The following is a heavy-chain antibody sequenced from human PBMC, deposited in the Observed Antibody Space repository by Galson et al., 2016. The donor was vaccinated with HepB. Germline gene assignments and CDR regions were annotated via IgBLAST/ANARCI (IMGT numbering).Heavy chain of an antibody. Sequence: SLRLSCAASGFTFSRAWMNWVRQAPGKGLEWVAGIKQDGSEGYYVDSVKGRFTISRDNDNNSLYLQMNSLRDEDTAVYYCARPLYYYYYYGMDVWGQGTTVTVSS. CDR3: ARPLYYYYYYGMDV. CDR1: GFTFSRAW. V-gene: IGHV3-7*01. CDR2: IKQDGSEG. J-gene: IGHJ6*02.